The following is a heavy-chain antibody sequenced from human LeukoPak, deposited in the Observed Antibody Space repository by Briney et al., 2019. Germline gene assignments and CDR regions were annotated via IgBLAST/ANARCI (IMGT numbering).Heavy chain of an antibody. CDR3: ATHPVWERDREFDY. D-gene: IGHD1-26*01. Sequence: ASVTVSCKVSGYTLTELSMHWVRQAPGKGLEWMGGFDPEDGETIYAQKFQGRVTMTEDTSTDTAYMELSSLRSEDTAVYYCATHPVWERDREFDYWGQGTLVTVSS. J-gene: IGHJ4*02. CDR2: FDPEDGET. V-gene: IGHV1-24*01. CDR1: GYTLTELS.